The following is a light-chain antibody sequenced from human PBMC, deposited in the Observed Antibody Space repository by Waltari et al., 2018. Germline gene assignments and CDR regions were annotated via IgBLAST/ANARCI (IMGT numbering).Light chain of an antibody. CDR1: SPHIRANT. Sequence: QSVLTQPPSASGPPGQRVTISCSGSSPHIRANTVTWFQHLPGTAPKLLIYSNDQRPSGVPDRFSGSKSGTSASLAISGLRSEDEAFYFCAAWDDSLNGLWVFGGGTKLTVL. V-gene: IGLV1-44*01. CDR2: SND. CDR3: AAWDDSLNGLWV. J-gene: IGLJ3*02.